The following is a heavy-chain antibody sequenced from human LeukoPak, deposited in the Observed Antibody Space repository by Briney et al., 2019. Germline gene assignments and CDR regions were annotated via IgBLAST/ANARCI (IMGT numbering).Heavy chain of an antibody. D-gene: IGHD2-15*01. J-gene: IGHJ4*02. V-gene: IGHV3-23*01. CDR1: GFTFSSYG. CDR3: ARVPARGYFDY. CDR2: ISGSGGST. Sequence: GGSLRLSCAASGFTFSSYGMSWVRQAPGKGLEWVSAISGSGGSTYYADSVKGRFTISRDNAKNSLYLQMNSLRAEDTAVYYCARVPARGYFDYWGQGTLVTVSS.